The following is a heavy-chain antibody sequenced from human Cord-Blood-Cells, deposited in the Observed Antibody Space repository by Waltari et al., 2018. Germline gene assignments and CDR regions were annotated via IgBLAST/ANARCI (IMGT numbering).Heavy chain of an antibody. V-gene: IGHV1-69*01. CDR1: VGTFSSYA. Sequence: QVQLVQSGAEVKKPGSSVKVSCKASVGTFSSYAITWVRQAPGQGLEWMGGIIPIFGTANYAQKFQGRVTITADESTSTAYMELSSLRSEDTAVYYCARDWVAAAGNAFDIWGQGTMVTVSS. CDR3: ARDWVAAAGNAFDI. J-gene: IGHJ3*02. D-gene: IGHD6-13*01. CDR2: IIPIFGTA.